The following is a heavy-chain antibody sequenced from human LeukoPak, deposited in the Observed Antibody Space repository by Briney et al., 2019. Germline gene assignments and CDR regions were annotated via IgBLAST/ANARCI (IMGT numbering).Heavy chain of an antibody. J-gene: IGHJ4*02. CDR3: ATLGYGHYVDY. D-gene: IGHD4-17*01. V-gene: IGHV4-34*01. CDR2: INHSGSI. Sequence: SQTLSLACAVYGGSFSGYYWSWIRQPPGKGLEWIGEINHSGSINSSPSLKSRVTISVDTSKNQFSLKLSSVTAADTAVYYCATLGYGHYVDYWGQG. CDR1: GGSFSGYY.